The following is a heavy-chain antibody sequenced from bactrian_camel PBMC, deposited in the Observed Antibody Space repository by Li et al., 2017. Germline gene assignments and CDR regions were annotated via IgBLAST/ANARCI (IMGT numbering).Heavy chain of an antibody. J-gene: IGHJ6*01. CDR3: AARGPYCYTKLSVADFTY. CDR2: IDMDGRT. CDR1: PYTDNRYC. V-gene: IGHV3S53*01. D-gene: IGHD2*01. Sequence: QLVESGGGQVQAGGSLNLSCVGWPYTDNRYCTGWFRQAPGKERDGVATIDMDGRTTYRDSVKGRFTVSQDNAKNTVYLQMNRLKPEDTAMYYCAARGPYCYTKLSVADFTYWGQGTQVTVS.